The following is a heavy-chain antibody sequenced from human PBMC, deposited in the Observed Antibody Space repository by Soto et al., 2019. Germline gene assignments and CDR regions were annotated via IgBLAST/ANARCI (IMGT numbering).Heavy chain of an antibody. Sequence: QVQLVQSGAEVKKPGASVKGSCNASGYTFTRYYMHWVRQAPGQGLEWMGIINPRGGSTSYAQKFQGKGTMTRDTSTSTVDMDLSSLRSEDTAVYYCARDMGGRGDYWGQGTLDTVSS. J-gene: IGHJ4*02. CDR2: INPRGGST. CDR3: ARDMGGRGDY. V-gene: IGHV1-46*01. CDR1: GYTFTRYY. D-gene: IGHD3-10*01.